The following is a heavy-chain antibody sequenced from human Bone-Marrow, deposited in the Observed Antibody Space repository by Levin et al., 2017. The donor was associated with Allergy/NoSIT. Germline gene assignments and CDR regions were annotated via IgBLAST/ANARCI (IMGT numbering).Heavy chain of an antibody. CDR1: GFTFSDYS. CDR3: VRGIIGDLRVAHKEAFDV. D-gene: IGHD2/OR15-2a*01. Sequence: PGGSLRLSCIVSGFTFSDYSIYWVRQAPGKGLEWISSISSDSSDLYYADSVKGRITISRDNAKNSLNLQVSSLRAEDTAVYHCVRGIIGDLRVAHKEAFDVWGQGTMVTVSS. CDR2: ISSDSSDL. V-gene: IGHV3-21*01. J-gene: IGHJ3*01.